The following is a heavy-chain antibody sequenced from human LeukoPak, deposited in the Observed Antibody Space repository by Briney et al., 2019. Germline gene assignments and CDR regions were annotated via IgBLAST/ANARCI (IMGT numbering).Heavy chain of an antibody. V-gene: IGHV1-69*05. Sequence: SVKVSCKASGGTFSSYAISWVRQAPGQGLEWMGGIIPIFGTANYAQKFQGRVTITTDESTSTAYRELSSLRSEDTAVYYCARSPLRGGYFDYWGQGTLVTVSS. CDR2: IIPIFGTA. CDR3: ARSPLRGGYFDY. CDR1: GGTFSSYA. J-gene: IGHJ4*02. D-gene: IGHD3-16*01.